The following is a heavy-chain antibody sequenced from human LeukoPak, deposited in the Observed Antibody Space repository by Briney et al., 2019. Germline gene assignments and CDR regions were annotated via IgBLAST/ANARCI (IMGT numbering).Heavy chain of an antibody. CDR2: ISGSGGST. V-gene: IGHV3-23*01. Sequence: GGSLRLSCAASGFTFSSYAMTWVRQAPGKGLEWVSGISGSGGSTYHADSVKGRFTISRENSKNTLYLQTNSLRAEDTAVYYCAKGRDGYNSAFDVWGQGTMVTVSS. D-gene: IGHD5-24*01. CDR1: GFTFSSYA. CDR3: AKGRDGYNSAFDV. J-gene: IGHJ3*01.